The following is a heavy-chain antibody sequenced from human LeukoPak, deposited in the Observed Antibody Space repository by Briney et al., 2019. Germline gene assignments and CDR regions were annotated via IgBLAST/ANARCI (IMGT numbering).Heavy chain of an antibody. CDR2: IYYSGST. J-gene: IGHJ3*02. CDR1: GGSISSYY. CDR3: ARGLRGYTYGDDAFDI. Sequence: SETLSLTCTVSGGSISSYYWSWIRQPPGKGLEWIGYIYYSGSTNYNPSLKSRVTISVDTSKNQFSLKLSSVTAADTAVYYCARGLRGYTYGDDAFDIWGQGTMVTVSS. V-gene: IGHV4-59*12. D-gene: IGHD5-18*01.